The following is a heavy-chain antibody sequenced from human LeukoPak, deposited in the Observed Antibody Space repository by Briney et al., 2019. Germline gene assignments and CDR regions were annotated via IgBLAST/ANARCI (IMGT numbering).Heavy chain of an antibody. V-gene: IGHV4-30-2*01. J-gene: IGHJ4*02. CDR1: GGSISSGGYY. Sequence: SETLSLTCTVSGGSISSGGYYWSWIRQPPGKGLEWIGYIYHSGSTYYNPSLKSRVTISVDRSKNQFSLKLSSVTAADTAVYYCAVTGYCSSTSCYYFDYWGQGTLVTVSS. CDR3: AVTGYCSSTSCYYFDY. CDR2: IYHSGST. D-gene: IGHD2-2*01.